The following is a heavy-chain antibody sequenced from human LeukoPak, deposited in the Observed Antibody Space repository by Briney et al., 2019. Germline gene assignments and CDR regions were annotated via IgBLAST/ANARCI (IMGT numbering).Heavy chain of an antibody. V-gene: IGHV1-18*01. CDR3: AREDRSGWYWLDP. CDR1: GYTFSRYG. Sequence: GASVKVSCKASGYTFSRYGISWVRQAPGQGLEWMGWISAYNGNTNYVQKLQGRVTMTTDTSTSTAYMELRSLTSDDTAVYYCAREDRSGWYWLDPWGQGTLVTVSS. CDR2: ISAYNGNT. J-gene: IGHJ5*02. D-gene: IGHD6-19*01.